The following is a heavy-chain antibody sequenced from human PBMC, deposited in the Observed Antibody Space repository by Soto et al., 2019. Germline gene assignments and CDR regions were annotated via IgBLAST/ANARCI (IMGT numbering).Heavy chain of an antibody. CDR2: ISAYNGNT. V-gene: IGHV1-18*01. D-gene: IGHD6-19*01. CDR1: GYTFTSYG. CDR3: ARESAVAALDP. J-gene: IGHJ5*02. Sequence: QVQLVQSGAEVKKPGASVKVYCKASGYTFTSYGISWVRQAPGQGLEWMGWISAYNGNTNYAQKLQGRVTMTTYTSTSTAYMELMTLRSDDTAVYYCARESAVAALDPCGQVTLVTVSS.